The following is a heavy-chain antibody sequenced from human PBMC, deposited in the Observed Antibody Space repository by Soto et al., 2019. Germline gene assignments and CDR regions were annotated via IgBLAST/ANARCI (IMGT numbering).Heavy chain of an antibody. J-gene: IGHJ4*02. CDR3: ARVDCSGGSCYWDY. D-gene: IGHD2-15*01. V-gene: IGHV1-46*01. CDR2: ITLMGVTT. Sequence: ASVKVSCKASGYTFTSYYMHWVRQAPGQGLVWWGIITLMGVTTAYERKFKGRVTITRATSPSTVYMDLSSLSSEDTAVYYCARVDCSGGSCYWDYWGQETLVTVSS. CDR1: GYTFTSYY.